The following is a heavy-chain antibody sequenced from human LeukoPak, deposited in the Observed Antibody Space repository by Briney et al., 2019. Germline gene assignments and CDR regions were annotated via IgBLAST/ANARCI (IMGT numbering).Heavy chain of an antibody. CDR1: GYTFTGYY. CDR2: IHPNSGGT. D-gene: IGHD6-19*01. CDR3: ARDLGGPGEQWLVPGY. J-gene: IGHJ4*02. Sequence: ASVKVSCKASGYTFTGYYMHWVRQAPGQGLEWMGWIHPNSGGTNYAQKFQGRVTMTRDTSISTAYMELSRLRSDDTAVYYCARDLGGPGEQWLVPGYWGQGTLVTVSS. V-gene: IGHV1-2*02.